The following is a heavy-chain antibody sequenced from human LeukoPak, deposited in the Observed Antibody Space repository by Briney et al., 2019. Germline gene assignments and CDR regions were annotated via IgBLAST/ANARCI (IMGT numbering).Heavy chain of an antibody. D-gene: IGHD3-16*01. Sequence: AGGSLRLSCATSGFTFSSYAMNWVRQAPGKGLEWVSAISGRGDNTYYADSVKGRFTIYRDNYKNTLYLQMNSLRAEDTAVYYCAVRLGGDYWGQGTLVTVSS. V-gene: IGHV3-23*01. CDR1: GFTFSSYA. J-gene: IGHJ4*02. CDR3: AVRLGGDY. CDR2: ISGRGDNT.